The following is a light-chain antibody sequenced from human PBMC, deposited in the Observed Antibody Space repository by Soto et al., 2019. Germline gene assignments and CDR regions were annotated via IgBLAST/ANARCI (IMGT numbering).Light chain of an antibody. J-gene: IGLJ1*01. V-gene: IGLV2-14*01. CDR3: SSYTSNRTLV. CDR1: SSDVGGYNY. Sequence: QSVLTQPASVSGSPGQSITISCTGTSSDVGGYNYVSWYQQHPGKAPKLMIYDVTTRPSGVSNRFSGSKSGNTASLTISGLQAEDEADYYCSSYTSNRTLVFGTGTKLTVL. CDR2: DVT.